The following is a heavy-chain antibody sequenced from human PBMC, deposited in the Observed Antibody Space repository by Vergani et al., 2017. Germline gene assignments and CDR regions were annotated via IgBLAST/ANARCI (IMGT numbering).Heavy chain of an antibody. D-gene: IGHD3-3*01. V-gene: IGHV5-51*01. CDR3: AREDYDFWSGYPK. J-gene: IGHJ4*02. CDR1: GYSFTSYW. Sequence: EVQLVQSGAEVKKPGESLKISCKGSGYSFTSYWIGWVRQVPGKGLEWMGIIYPGDSDTRYSPSFQGQVPISADKSISTAYLQWSSLKASDTDMYYCAREDYDFWSGYPKWGQGTLVTVSS. CDR2: IYPGDSDT.